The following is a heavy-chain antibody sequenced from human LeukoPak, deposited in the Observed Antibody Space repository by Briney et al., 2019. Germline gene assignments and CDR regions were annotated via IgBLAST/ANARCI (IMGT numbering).Heavy chain of an antibody. CDR1: GYTFTSYA. CDR2: INAGNGNT. V-gene: IGHV1-3*01. Sequence: ASVKVSCKASGYTFTSYAVHWVRQAPGQRLEWMGWINAGNGNTKYSQKFQGRVTITRDTSASTAYMELSSLRSEDTAVYYCARSLKGQYYDFWSGYYWSDDYYYGMDVWGQGTTVTVSS. CDR3: ARSLKGQYYDFWSGYYWSDDYYYGMDV. D-gene: IGHD3-3*01. J-gene: IGHJ6*02.